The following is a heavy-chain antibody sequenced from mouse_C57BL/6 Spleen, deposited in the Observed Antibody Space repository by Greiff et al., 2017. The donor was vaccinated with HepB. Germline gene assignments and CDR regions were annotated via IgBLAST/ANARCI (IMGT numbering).Heavy chain of an antibody. CDR1: GYTFTNYW. Sequence: QVQLKQSGAELVRPGTSVKMSCKASGYTFTNYWIGWAKQRPGHGLEWIGDIYPGGGYTNYNEKFKGKATLTADKSSSTAYMQFSSLTSEDSAIYYCAREWDGYYAMDYWGQGTSVTVSS. J-gene: IGHJ4*01. CDR3: AREWDGYYAMDY. CDR2: IYPGGGYT. V-gene: IGHV1-63*01. D-gene: IGHD1-3*01.